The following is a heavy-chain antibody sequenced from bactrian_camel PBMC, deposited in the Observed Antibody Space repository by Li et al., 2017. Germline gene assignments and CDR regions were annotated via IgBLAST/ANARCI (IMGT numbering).Heavy chain of an antibody. CDR3: VRDRHSDLGEFTAEYNY. V-gene: IGHV3S25*01. CDR2: INSDGGIT. D-gene: IGHD4*01. Sequence: QLVESGGGLVQPGGSLRLSCAASGFPFSNTRMYWVRQAPGKGLEWVSTINSDGGITYYADSVKGRFTISRDNAKNTVYLQMSSLKPEDTAVYYCVRDRHSDLGEFTAEYNYWGQGTQVTVS. CDR1: GFPFSNTR. J-gene: IGHJ4*01.